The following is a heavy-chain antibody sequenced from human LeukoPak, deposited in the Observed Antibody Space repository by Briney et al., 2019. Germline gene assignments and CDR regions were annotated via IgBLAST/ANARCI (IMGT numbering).Heavy chain of an antibody. CDR2: TNPNSGNT. CDR3: ASLDGSGSYYPNWFDP. Sequence: ASVKVSCKASGYTFTSYDINWVRQATGQGLEWMGWTNPNSGNTGYAQKFQGRVTITADESTSTAYMELSSLRSEDTAVYYCASLDGSGSYYPNWFDPWGQGTLVTVSS. D-gene: IGHD3-10*01. V-gene: IGHV1-8*01. J-gene: IGHJ5*02. CDR1: GYTFTSYD.